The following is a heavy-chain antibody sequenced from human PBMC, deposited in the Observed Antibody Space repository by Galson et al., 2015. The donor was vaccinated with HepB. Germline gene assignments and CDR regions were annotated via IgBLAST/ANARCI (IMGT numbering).Heavy chain of an antibody. CDR2: INTNTGNP. D-gene: IGHD6-13*01. J-gene: IGHJ5*02. Sequence: SCKASGYTFTSYAMNWVRQAPGQGLEWMGWINTNTGNPTYAQGFTGRFVFSLDTSVSTAYLQISSLKAEDTAVYYCARDLVGTLAAAGAPPFWFDPWGQGTLVTVSS. V-gene: IGHV7-4-1*02. CDR3: ARDLVGTLAAAGAPPFWFDP. CDR1: GYTFTSYA.